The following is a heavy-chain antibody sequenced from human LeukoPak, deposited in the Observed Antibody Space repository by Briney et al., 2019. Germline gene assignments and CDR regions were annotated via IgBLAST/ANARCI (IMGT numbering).Heavy chain of an antibody. CDR1: GFTFSSYS. CDR3: ARDRAAAGTDLDY. D-gene: IGHD6-13*01. V-gene: IGHV3-21*01. J-gene: IGHJ4*02. CDR2: ISSSSSYI. Sequence: GGSLRLSCAASGFTFSSYSMNWVRQAPGKGLEWVSSISSSSSYIYYADSVKGRFTISRDNAKNSLYLQMNSLRAEDTAVYYCARDRAAAGTDLDYWGQGTLVTVPS.